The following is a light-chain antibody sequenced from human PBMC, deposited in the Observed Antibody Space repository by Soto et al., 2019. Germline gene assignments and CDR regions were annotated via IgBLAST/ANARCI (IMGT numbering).Light chain of an antibody. J-gene: IGKJ4*01. CDR2: DAT. Sequence: DIQMTQSPSTLSASVGDRVTITCRASQSISILLSWYQQKPGKAPKLLIYDATSLESGVPSRFSGSGSGTEFTLTISSLQTDDFATYYCQQYNDYLLTSGGGTKVEIK. CDR3: QQYNDYLLT. CDR1: QSISIL. V-gene: IGKV1-5*01.